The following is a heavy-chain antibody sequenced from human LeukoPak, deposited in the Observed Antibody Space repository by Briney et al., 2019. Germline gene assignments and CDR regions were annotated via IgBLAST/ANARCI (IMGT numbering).Heavy chain of an antibody. V-gene: IGHV4-34*01. D-gene: IGHD3-22*01. CDR2: INHSGST. Sequence: RASETLSLTCAVYGGSFSGYYWSWIRQPPGKGLEWIGEINHSGSTNYNPSLKSRVTISVDTSKNQFSLKLSSVTAADTAVYYCARGPSNYHDSSGYLSKITDYWGQGTLVTVSS. CDR3: ARGPSNYHDSSGYLSKITDY. J-gene: IGHJ4*02. CDR1: GGSFSGYY.